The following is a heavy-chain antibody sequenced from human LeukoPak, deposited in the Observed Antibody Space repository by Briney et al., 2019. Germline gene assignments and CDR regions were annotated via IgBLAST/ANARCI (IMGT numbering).Heavy chain of an antibody. CDR1: GYTFTGYY. Sequence: SCKASGYTFTGYYMHWVRQAPGKGLEWVAVIWYDGSNKYYADSVKGRFTISRDNSKNTLYLQMNSLRAEDTAVYYCASGAPYYYDSSGVTDAFDIWGQGTMVTVSS. CDR3: ASGAPYYYDSSGVTDAFDI. J-gene: IGHJ3*02. V-gene: IGHV3-33*01. D-gene: IGHD3-22*01. CDR2: IWYDGSNK.